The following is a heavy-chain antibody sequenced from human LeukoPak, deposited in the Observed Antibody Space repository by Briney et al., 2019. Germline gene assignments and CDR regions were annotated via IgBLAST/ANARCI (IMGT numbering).Heavy chain of an antibody. Sequence: GRSLRLSCAASGFTFDDYAMHWVRQAPGKGLEWVSGISWNSGSIGYADSVKGRFTISRDNAKNSLYLQVNSLRAEDTALYYCAKDIAVGSYDYYFDYWGQGTLVTVSS. CDR3: AKDIAVGSYDYYFDY. J-gene: IGHJ4*02. V-gene: IGHV3-9*01. D-gene: IGHD1-26*01. CDR1: GFTFDDYA. CDR2: ISWNSGSI.